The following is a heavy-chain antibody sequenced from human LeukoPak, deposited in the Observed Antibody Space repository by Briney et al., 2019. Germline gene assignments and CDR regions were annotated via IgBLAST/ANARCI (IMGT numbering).Heavy chain of an antibody. CDR2: IYYSGST. V-gene: IGHV4-31*03. CDR1: GGSISSGGYY. D-gene: IGHD6-13*01. CDR3: ARARVRETAADPYYYYGMDV. Sequence: SQTLSLTCTVSGGSISSGGYYWSWIRQHPGKGLEWIGYIYYSGSTYYNPSLKSRVTISVDTSKNQFSLKLSSVTAADTAVYYCARARVRETAADPYYYYGMDVWGQGTTVTVSS. J-gene: IGHJ6*02.